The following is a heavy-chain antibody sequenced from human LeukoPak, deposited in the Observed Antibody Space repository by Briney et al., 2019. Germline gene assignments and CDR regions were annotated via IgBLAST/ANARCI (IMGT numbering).Heavy chain of an antibody. CDR3: ARRGGYYGSGSYYNVPYYYMDV. CDR1: GGSFSGYY. V-gene: IGHV4-34*01. J-gene: IGHJ6*03. D-gene: IGHD3-10*01. Sequence: SETLSLTCAVYGGSFSGYYWSWIRQPPGKGLEWIGEINHSGSTNYNPSLKSRVTISVDTSKNQFSLKLSSVTAADTAVYYCARRGGYYGSGSYYNVPYYYMDVWGKGTTVTISS. CDR2: INHSGST.